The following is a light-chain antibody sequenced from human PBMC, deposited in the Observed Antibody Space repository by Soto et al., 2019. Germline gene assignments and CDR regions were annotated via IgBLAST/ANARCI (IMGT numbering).Light chain of an antibody. Sequence: EIVLTQSPATLSLSPGERATLSCRASQSVGSYLAWYQQKPGQAPRLLIFDAFNRATGIPARFSGSGSGTDFTLTISSLEPEDFAVYYCQQRSNWPPSTFGQGTRLEIK. CDR1: QSVGSY. V-gene: IGKV3-11*01. CDR3: QQRSNWPPST. CDR2: DAF. J-gene: IGKJ5*01.